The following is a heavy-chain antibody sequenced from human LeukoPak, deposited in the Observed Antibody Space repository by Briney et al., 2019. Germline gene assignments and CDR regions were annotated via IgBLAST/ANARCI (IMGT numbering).Heavy chain of an antibody. D-gene: IGHD3-22*01. Sequence: RGSLRLSCAASGFTFSSYAMSWVRQAPGKGLEWVSAISGSGGSTYYADSVKGRFTISRDNSKNTLYLQMNSLRAEDTAVYYCACGFYDSSGYYYYYGMDVWGQGTTVTVSS. CDR1: GFTFSSYA. CDR3: ACGFYDSSGYYYYYGMDV. J-gene: IGHJ6*02. V-gene: IGHV3-23*01. CDR2: ISGSGGST.